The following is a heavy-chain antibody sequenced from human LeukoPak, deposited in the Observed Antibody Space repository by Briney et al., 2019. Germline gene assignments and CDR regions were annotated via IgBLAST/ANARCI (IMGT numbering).Heavy chain of an antibody. CDR3: ATEKGYDYNEAPWYFDL. CDR2: ISGSGDST. D-gene: IGHD5-12*01. J-gene: IGHJ2*01. CDR1: GFTFSSYA. V-gene: IGHV3-23*01. Sequence: GASLRLSCAASGFTFSSYAMSWVRQAPGKGLEWVSAISGSGDSTYYADSVKGRFTISRDNSKNSLYLQMNSLRAEDTAVYYCATEKGYDYNEAPWYFDLWGRDTLVTVSS.